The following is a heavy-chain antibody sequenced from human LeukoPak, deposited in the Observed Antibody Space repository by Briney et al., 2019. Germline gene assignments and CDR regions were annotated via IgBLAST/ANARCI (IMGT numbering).Heavy chain of an antibody. CDR1: GYTFTINY. CDR2: IYPRDGST. V-gene: IGHV1-46*01. J-gene: IGHJ4*02. Sequence: WASVTVSCKASGYTFTINYIHWVRQAPGQGLEWMGMIYPRDGSTSYAQKFQGRVTVTRDTSTSTVHMELSGLRSEDTAVYYCARDQEGFDYWGQGTLVTVSS. CDR3: ARDQEGFDY.